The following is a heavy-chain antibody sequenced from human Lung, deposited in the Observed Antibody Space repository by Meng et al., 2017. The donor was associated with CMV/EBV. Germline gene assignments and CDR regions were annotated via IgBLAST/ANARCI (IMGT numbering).Heavy chain of an antibody. D-gene: IGHD2-2*01. CDR3: ATDGSRSPYYSYGMDV. Sequence: GGSXRLXXAASTFTFSSFIIHWVRQAPGRGLEWVTVVSHDGTNEYYADSVNGRFTCSRDNSRRILYLQMNRMGVEDTAVYYCATDGSRSPYYSYGMDVWGQGTXVTVSS. J-gene: IGHJ6*02. V-gene: IGHV3-30*03. CDR1: TFTFSSFI. CDR2: VSHDGTNE.